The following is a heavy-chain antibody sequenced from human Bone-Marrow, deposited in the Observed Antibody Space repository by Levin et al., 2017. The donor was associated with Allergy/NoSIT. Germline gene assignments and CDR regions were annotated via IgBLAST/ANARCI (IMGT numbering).Heavy chain of an antibody. CDR3: ARGPQQLTPTRSYYDYYMDV. D-gene: IGHD6-13*01. Sequence: GESLKISCKASGYTFTGYYMHWVRQAPGQGLEWMGWINPNSGGTNYAQKFQGRVTMTRDTSISTAYMELSRLRSDDTAVYYCARGPQQLTPTRSYYDYYMDVWGKGTTVTVSS. CDR2: INPNSGGT. V-gene: IGHV1-2*02. J-gene: IGHJ6*03. CDR1: GYTFTGYY.